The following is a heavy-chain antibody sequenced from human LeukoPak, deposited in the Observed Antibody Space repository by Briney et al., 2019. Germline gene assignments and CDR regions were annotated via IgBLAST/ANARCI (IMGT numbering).Heavy chain of an antibody. V-gene: IGHV3-7*01. Sequence: GGSLRLSCAASGFTFSSYWMSWVRQAPGKGLEWVANIKQDGSEKYYVDSVKGRFTISRDNAKSSLYLQMNSLRAEDTAVYYCARDIRTYSNYYYYYGMDVWGQGTTVTVSS. CDR3: ARDIRTYSNYYYYYGMDV. D-gene: IGHD2-15*01. CDR1: GFTFSSYW. CDR2: IKQDGSEK. J-gene: IGHJ6*02.